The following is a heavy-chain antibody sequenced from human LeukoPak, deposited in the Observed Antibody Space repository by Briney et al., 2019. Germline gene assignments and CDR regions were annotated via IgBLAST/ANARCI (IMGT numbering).Heavy chain of an antibody. Sequence: SETLSLTCSVSADSMSPYYWSWIRQSPGKGLEWIGYIYYSGSTKYNPYNPSLKSRVTISIDTSKKEFSLKLRSVTAADTAVYYCARAHSYSGYSEADYWGQGTLVTVSS. V-gene: IGHV4-59*01. J-gene: IGHJ4*02. CDR1: ADSMSPYY. CDR3: ARAHSYSGYSEADY. CDR2: IYYSGST. D-gene: IGHD1-26*01.